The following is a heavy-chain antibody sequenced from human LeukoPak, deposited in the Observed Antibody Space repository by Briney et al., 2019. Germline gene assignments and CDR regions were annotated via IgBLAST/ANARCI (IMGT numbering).Heavy chain of an antibody. J-gene: IGHJ4*02. D-gene: IGHD3-22*01. Sequence: GGSLRLSCAASGFTFSSYSMNWVRQAPGKGLEWVSYISSSSSTIYYADSVKGRFTISRDNAKNSLYLQMNSLRAEDAAVYYCASSRDDSSGSDPIDYWGQGTLVTVSS. V-gene: IGHV3-48*01. CDR1: GFTFSSYS. CDR3: ASSRDDSSGSDPIDY. CDR2: ISSSSSTI.